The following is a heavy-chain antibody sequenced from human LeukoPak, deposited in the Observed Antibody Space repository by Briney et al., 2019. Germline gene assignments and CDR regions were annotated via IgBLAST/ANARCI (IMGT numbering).Heavy chain of an antibody. D-gene: IGHD6-13*01. CDR3: AKDLLSQQVARCFDY. CDR1: GFTFSTYA. Sequence: GGSLRLSCVASGFTFSTYAMSWVRQAPGKGLEWVSVISNSGESTAYADSVKGRFTISRDNSKNTLYLQMNSPSADDTAVYYCAKDLLSQQVARCFDYWGQGTLVTVSS. J-gene: IGHJ4*02. CDR2: ISNSGEST. V-gene: IGHV3-23*01.